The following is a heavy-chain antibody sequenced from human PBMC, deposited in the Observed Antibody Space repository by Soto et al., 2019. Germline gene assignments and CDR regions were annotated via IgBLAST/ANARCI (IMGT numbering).Heavy chain of an antibody. CDR3: ARSCSGGGADWFDP. CDR2: INAGNGNT. D-gene: IGHD2-15*01. V-gene: IGHV1-3*01. J-gene: IGHJ5*02. CDR1: GYTFTSYA. Sequence: ASVKVSCKASGYTFTSYAMHWVRQAPGQRLEWMGWINAGNGNTKYSQKFQGRVTITRDTSASTAYMELSSLRSEDTAVYYCARSCSGGGADWFDPWGQGTLVTVSS.